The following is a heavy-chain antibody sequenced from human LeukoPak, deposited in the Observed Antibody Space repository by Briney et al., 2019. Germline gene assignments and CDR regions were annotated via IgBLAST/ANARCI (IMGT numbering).Heavy chain of an antibody. Sequence: PETLSLTCAPYGGSLCGYYWSWIGEPPGPGRESFGEFDHSVSTNYNPPLKSRVPISVDTSKNQFSLKLRSVTAADTPVYYCPRGWTYSSSSPHYFDYGGKGTRVTVSS. CDR1: GGSLCGYY. D-gene: IGHD6-6*01. CDR2: FDHSVST. CDR3: PRGWTYSSSSPHYFDY. V-gene: IGHV4-34*01. J-gene: IGHJ4*02.